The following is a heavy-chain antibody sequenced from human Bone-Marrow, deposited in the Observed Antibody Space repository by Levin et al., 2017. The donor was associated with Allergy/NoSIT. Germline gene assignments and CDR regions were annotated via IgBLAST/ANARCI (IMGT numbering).Heavy chain of an antibody. J-gene: IGHJ4*02. CDR1: GASLSDSH. CDR2: IDHSGTA. Sequence: NPSETLSLTCTVSGASLSDSHWTWIRQSPGKQLEWIGEIDHSGTADYKSSLKSRLTISIDTSKSQFSLRLTSVTAADTATYYCAREMGHFDYWGQGIPVTVSS. D-gene: IGHD2-8*01. CDR3: AREMGHFDY. V-gene: IGHV4-34*01.